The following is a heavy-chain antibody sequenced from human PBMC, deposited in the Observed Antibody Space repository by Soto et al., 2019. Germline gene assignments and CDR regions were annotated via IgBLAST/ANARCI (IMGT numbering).Heavy chain of an antibody. CDR3: ATYSSTWYGGLDY. Sequence: QVQLVQSGAEEKKPGASVKFSCKASGYTFTSNAMHWVRQAPGQRLEWMGWITAGNGNTKISQDFQDRDTITSDTSSSTAYLEVRSLTSEDTAVYYCATYSSTWYGGLDYWGQGALVTFSS. J-gene: IGHJ4*02. V-gene: IGHV1-3*05. CDR2: ITAGNGNT. D-gene: IGHD6-13*01. CDR1: GYTFTSNA.